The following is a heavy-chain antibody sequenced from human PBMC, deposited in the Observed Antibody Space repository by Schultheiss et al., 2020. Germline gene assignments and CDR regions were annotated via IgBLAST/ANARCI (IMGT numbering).Heavy chain of an antibody. CDR2: IYYSGST. D-gene: IGHD3-22*01. J-gene: IGHJ4*02. CDR1: GGSISSYY. V-gene: IGHV4-59*01. Sequence: SETLSLTCTVSGGSISSYYWSWIRQPPGKGLEWIGYIYYSGSTNYNPSLKSRVTISVDTSKNQFSLKLSSVTAADTAVYYCAGSGYFGGYWGQGTLVTVSS. CDR3: AGSGYFGGY.